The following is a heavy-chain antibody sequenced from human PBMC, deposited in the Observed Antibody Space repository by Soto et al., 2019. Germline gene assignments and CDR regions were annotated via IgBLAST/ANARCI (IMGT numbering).Heavy chain of an antibody. D-gene: IGHD2-21*02. Sequence: PGGSLRLSCEASGFIFSDYSMNWVRQAPGKGLEWLSYIGSASTTIYTDSIKGRFSISRDNAKNSLYLQVNSLRDEDTAVYYCVRRPSDFWLDPWGQGTLVTVSS. V-gene: IGHV3-48*02. CDR3: VRRPSDFWLDP. J-gene: IGHJ5*02. CDR1: GFIFSDYS. CDR2: IGSASTTI.